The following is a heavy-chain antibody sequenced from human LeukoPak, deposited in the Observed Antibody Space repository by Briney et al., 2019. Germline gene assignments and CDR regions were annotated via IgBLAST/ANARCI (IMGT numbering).Heavy chain of an antibody. CDR2: INEDGSKK. D-gene: IGHD1-26*01. CDR3: ARENIVGTTWGDIDY. CDR1: GFTLSSYW. V-gene: IGHV3-7*01. J-gene: IGHJ4*02. Sequence: GGSLRLSCAASGFTLSSYWMSWVRQAPGMGLEWVANINEDGSKKFYVDSVKGRFTISRDNAKNSLYLQMNSLRAEDTAVYYCARENIVGTTWGDIDYWGQGTLVTVSS.